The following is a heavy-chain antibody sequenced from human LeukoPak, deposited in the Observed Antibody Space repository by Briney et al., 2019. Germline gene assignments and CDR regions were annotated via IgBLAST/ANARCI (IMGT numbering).Heavy chain of an antibody. D-gene: IGHD3-10*01. Sequence: GGSLRLSCAASGFTFSSYEMNWVRQAPGKGLEWVSYISSSGSTIYYADSVKGRFTISRDNAKNSLYLQMNSLRAEDTAVYYCASQYYGSGSYYNHWGQGTLVTVSS. CDR1: GFTFSSYE. CDR2: ISSSGSTI. CDR3: ASQYYGSGSYYNH. J-gene: IGHJ5*02. V-gene: IGHV3-48*03.